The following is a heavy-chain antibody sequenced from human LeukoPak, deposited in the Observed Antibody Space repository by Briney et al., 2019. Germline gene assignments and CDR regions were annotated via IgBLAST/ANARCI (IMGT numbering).Heavy chain of an antibody. Sequence: SVKVSCKASGGTFSSYAISWVRQAPGQGLEWMGGIIPIFGTANYAQKFQGRVTITADKSTSTAYMELSSLRSEDTAVYYCAREITRFGELLYPDYWGQGTLVTVSS. J-gene: IGHJ4*02. V-gene: IGHV1-69*06. D-gene: IGHD3-10*01. CDR2: IIPIFGTA. CDR1: GGTFSSYA. CDR3: AREITRFGELLYPDY.